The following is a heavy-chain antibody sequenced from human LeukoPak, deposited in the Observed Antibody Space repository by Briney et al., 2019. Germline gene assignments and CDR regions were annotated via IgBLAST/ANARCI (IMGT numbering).Heavy chain of an antibody. CDR2: INTNTGNP. CDR1: GGTFSNHA. Sequence: ASVKVSCKAPGGTFSNHAISWVRQAPGQGLEWMGGINTNTGNPTYAQGFTGRFVFSLDTSVSTAYLQISSLKAEDTAVYYCARGLLAVGATYFDYWGQGTLVTVSS. D-gene: IGHD1-26*01. J-gene: IGHJ4*02. V-gene: IGHV7-4-1*02. CDR3: ARGLLAVGATYFDY.